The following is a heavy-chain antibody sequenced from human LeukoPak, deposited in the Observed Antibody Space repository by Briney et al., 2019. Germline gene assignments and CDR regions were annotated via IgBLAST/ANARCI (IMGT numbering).Heavy chain of an antibody. CDR2: ITSSSSHT. D-gene: IGHD3-22*01. CDR3: ARVFELGRSGYYYDAFDI. Sequence: SGGSLRLSCSASGFIFSTYNMNWVRQAPGKALEWVSSITSSSSHTYYADSVKGRFTISRDNAKNTLYLQMNSLRAEDTAVYYCARVFELGRSGYYYDAFDIWGQGTMVTVSS. J-gene: IGHJ3*02. CDR1: GFIFSTYN. V-gene: IGHV3-21*01.